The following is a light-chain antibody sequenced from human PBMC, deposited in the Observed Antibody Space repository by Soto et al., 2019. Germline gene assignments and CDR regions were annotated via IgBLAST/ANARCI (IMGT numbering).Light chain of an antibody. CDR1: QSVSSN. V-gene: IGKV3-20*01. CDR3: QRYGSSPLIT. Sequence: EVVMTPSPATLSVSPGERATLSCRASQSVSSNLAWYQQKPGQAPRLLIYGTSSRATGIPDRFSGSGSGTDFTLTISRLEPEDFAVYFCQRYGSSPLITFGQGTRLEIK. CDR2: GTS. J-gene: IGKJ5*01.